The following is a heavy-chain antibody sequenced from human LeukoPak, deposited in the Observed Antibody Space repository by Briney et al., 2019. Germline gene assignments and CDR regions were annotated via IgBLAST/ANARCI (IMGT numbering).Heavy chain of an antibody. D-gene: IGHD3-22*01. Sequence: GGSLRLSCAASGFTFSSYAMHWVRQAPGKGLEWVAVISYDGSNKYYADSVKGRFTISRDNSKNTLYLQMNSLRAEDTAVYYCARDPLNDPSRLLRGYFDYWGQGTLVTVSS. CDR2: ISYDGSNK. CDR3: ARDPLNDPSRLLRGYFDY. CDR1: GFTFSSYA. V-gene: IGHV3-30-3*01. J-gene: IGHJ4*02.